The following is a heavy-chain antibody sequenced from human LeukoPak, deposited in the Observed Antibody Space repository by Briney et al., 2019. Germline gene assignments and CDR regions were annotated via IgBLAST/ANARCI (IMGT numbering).Heavy chain of an antibody. CDR1: GFTFSTYS. V-gene: IGHV3-48*01. J-gene: IGHJ4*02. CDR2: ISSSSSTI. Sequence: GGSLRLSCAASGFTFSTYSMNWVRQAPGKGLEWVSHISSSSSTIYYADSVEGRFTISRDNAKNSLYLQMNSLRAEDTAVYYCASGVDYWGQGTLVTVSS. CDR3: ASGVDY.